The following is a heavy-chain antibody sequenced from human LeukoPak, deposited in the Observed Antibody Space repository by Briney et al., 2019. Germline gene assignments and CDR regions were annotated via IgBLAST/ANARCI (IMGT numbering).Heavy chain of an antibody. CDR1: GGSIRSYY. D-gene: IGHD1-26*01. Sequence: SETLSLTCTVSGGSIRSYYWSWIRQPPGKGLEWIGYIYYSGSTNYNPSLKSRVTISVDTSKNQFSLKLSSVTAAGTAVYYCARQAGLYSTPVWGQGTLVTVSS. CDR3: ARQAGLYSTPV. CDR2: IYYSGST. J-gene: IGHJ4*02. V-gene: IGHV4-59*08.